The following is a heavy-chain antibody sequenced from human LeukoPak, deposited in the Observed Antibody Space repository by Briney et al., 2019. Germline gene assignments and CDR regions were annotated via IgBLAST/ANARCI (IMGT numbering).Heavy chain of an antibody. D-gene: IGHD5-12*01. CDR3: ARQQNRGYGLPFDY. V-gene: IGHV4-30-2*01. Sequence: SETLSLTCAVSGGSISSGGYSWSWIRQPPGKGLEWIGYIYHSGSTYYNPSLKSRVTISVDRSKNQFSLKLSSVTAADTAVYYCARQQNRGYGLPFDYWGQGTLVTVSS. CDR2: IYHSGST. J-gene: IGHJ4*02. CDR1: GGSISSGGYS.